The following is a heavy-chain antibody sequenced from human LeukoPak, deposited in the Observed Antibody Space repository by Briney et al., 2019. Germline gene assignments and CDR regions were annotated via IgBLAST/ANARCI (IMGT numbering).Heavy chain of an antibody. Sequence: PGGSLRLSCSASGFTFSNYAMHWVRQAPGKGLEYVSAISHKGGSTYYADSVKGRFTISRDNSKNTLYLQMNSLRAEDTAVYYCANTFQQGRSEDYWGQGTLVTVSS. CDR2: ISHKGGST. CDR3: ANTFQQGRSEDY. D-gene: IGHD3-16*01. J-gene: IGHJ4*02. V-gene: IGHV3-64*04. CDR1: GFTFSNYA.